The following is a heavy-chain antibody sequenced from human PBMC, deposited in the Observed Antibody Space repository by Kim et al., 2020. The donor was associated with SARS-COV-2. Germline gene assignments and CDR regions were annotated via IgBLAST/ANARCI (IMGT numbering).Heavy chain of an antibody. CDR2: ISSSSSYI. CDR1: GFTFSSYS. V-gene: IGHV3-21*01. J-gene: IGHJ4*02. Sequence: GGSLRLSCAASGFTFSSYSMNWVRQAPGKGLEWVSSISSSSSYIYYADSVKGRFTISRDNAKNSLYLQMNSLRAEDTAVYYCARDSAAMGLGLFAYWGQGNLVTVSS. CDR3: ARDSAAMGLGLFAY. D-gene: IGHD5-18*01.